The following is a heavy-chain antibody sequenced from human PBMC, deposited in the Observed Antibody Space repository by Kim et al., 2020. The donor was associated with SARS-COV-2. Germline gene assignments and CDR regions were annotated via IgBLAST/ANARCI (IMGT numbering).Heavy chain of an antibody. V-gene: IGHV4-31*03. CDR1: GGSISSGGYY. CDR2: IYYSGST. Sequence: SETLSLTCTVSGGSISSGGYYWSWIRQHPGKGLEWIGYIYYSGSTYYNPSLKSRVTISVDTSKNQFSLKLSSVTAADTAVYYCARRAMVRGEDYFDYWGQGTLVTVSS. D-gene: IGHD3-10*01. J-gene: IGHJ4*02. CDR3: ARRAMVRGEDYFDY.